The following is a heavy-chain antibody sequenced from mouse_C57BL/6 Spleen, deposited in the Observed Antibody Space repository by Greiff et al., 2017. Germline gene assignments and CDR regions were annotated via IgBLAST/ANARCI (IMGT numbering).Heavy chain of an antibody. J-gene: IGHJ1*03. CDR2: INYDGSSA. CDR1: GFTFSDYY. CDR3: ARDYYYGSSYGWYFDV. V-gene: IGHV5-16*01. D-gene: IGHD1-1*01. Sequence: EVKLVESEGGLVQPGSSMKLSCTASGFTFSDYYMAWVRQVPEKGLEWVANINYDGSSAYYLDSLKSRFIISRDNAKNILYLQMSSLKSEDTATYYCARDYYYGSSYGWYFDVWGTGTTVTVSS.